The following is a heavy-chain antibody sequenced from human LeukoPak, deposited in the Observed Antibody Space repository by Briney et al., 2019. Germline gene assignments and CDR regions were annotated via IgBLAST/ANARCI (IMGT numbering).Heavy chain of an antibody. CDR2: ISYDGSNK. CDR1: GFTFSSYA. CDR3: ARGVVIKGFCDY. V-gene: IGHV3-30-3*01. D-gene: IGHD3-3*01. J-gene: IGHJ4*02. Sequence: PGGSLRLSCAASGFTFSSYAMHWVRQAPGKGLEWVAVISYDGSNKYYADSVKGRFTISRDNSKNTLYLQMNSLRAEDTAVCYCARGVVIKGFCDYWGQGTLVTVSS.